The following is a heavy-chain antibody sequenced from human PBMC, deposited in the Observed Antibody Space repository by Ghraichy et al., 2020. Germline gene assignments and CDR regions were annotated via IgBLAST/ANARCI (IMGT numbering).Heavy chain of an antibody. CDR1: SGSVSSGSYF. CDR2: IYYRGRT. J-gene: IGHJ6*02. Sequence: LSLTCSVSSGSVSSGSYFWSWIRQPPGKGLEWIGHIYYRGRTDYNPSLKSRLTISVDTSKNQFSLKLTSVTTADTAVYYCARATNPNYYSYYAMDVWGQGTTVTVSS. V-gene: IGHV4-61*01. CDR3: ARATNPNYYSYYAMDV. D-gene: IGHD2-8*01.